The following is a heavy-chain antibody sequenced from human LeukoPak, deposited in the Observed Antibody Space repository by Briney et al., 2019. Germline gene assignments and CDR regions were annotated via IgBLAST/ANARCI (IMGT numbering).Heavy chain of an antibody. D-gene: IGHD3-3*01. J-gene: IGHJ6*03. V-gene: IGHV3-48*01. CDR2: ICSSSNTI. CDR1: GFTFSTYS. Sequence: PGGSLRLPCAASGFTFSTYSMNWVRQAPGKGLEWVSYICSSSNTIYYADSVKGRFTISRGNVWNSLYLQMNSLRAEDTALYYCARRITISGVGYYMDVWGKGTTVTVSS. CDR3: ARRITISGVGYYMDV.